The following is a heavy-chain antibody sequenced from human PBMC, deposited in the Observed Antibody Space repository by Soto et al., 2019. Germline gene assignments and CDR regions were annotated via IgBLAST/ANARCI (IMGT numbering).Heavy chain of an antibody. V-gene: IGHV3-23*01. CDR2: ISVSGVST. CDR3: AKNLRPRAAAADDAFDI. Sequence: GGSLRLSCAASGFTFSSYAMSWVRQAPGKGMEWVSAISVSGVSTYYADSVKGRFTISRDNSKNPLYLQMNSLRAEDTAVYNCAKNLRPRAAAADDAFDIWGQGTMVTVSS. J-gene: IGHJ3*02. D-gene: IGHD6-13*01. CDR1: GFTFSSYA.